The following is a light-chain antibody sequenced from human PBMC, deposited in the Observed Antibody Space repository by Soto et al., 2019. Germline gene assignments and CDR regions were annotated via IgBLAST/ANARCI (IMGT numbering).Light chain of an antibody. Sequence: QSALTQPASVSGSPGQSITISCTGTSSDVGGYNYVSWYQQHPGTAPKLMVYEVSNRPSGVSNRFSGSKSGNTASLTISRLQTEDEDDYYCSSYTSSSTLVFGTGTKLTVL. CDR1: SSDVGGYNY. V-gene: IGLV2-14*01. CDR2: EVS. CDR3: SSYTSSSTLV. J-gene: IGLJ1*01.